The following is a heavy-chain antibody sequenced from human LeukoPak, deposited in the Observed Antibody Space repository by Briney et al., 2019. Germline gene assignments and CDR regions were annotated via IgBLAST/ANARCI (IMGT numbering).Heavy chain of an antibody. CDR2: INHSGST. CDR1: GGSFSGYY. D-gene: IGHD3-16*02. CDR3: ARAHVWGSYRLYYFDY. V-gene: IGHV4-34*01. Sequence: PSETLSLTCAVYGGSFSGYYWSWIRQPPGKGLEWIGEINHSGSTNCNPSLKSRVTISADTSRNQFSLRLSSVTAADTAVYYCARAHVWGSYRLYYFDYWGQGTLVTVSS. J-gene: IGHJ4*02.